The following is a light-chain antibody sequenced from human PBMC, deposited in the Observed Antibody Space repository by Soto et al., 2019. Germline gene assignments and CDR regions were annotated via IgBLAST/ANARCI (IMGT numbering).Light chain of an antibody. Sequence: EIVLTQSPGTLSLSPGARATLSCRASQSVRNNYLAWYQQKPGQAPRLLIYGASSRATGIPDRFSGSGSGTDFTLTISRLEPEDFAVYYCQQYGTSFWTFGQGTKVEIK. CDR2: GAS. CDR1: QSVRNNY. J-gene: IGKJ1*01. V-gene: IGKV3-20*01. CDR3: QQYGTSFWT.